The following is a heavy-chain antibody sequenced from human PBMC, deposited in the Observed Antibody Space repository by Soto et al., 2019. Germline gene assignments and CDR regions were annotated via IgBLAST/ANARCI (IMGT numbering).Heavy chain of an antibody. J-gene: IGHJ4*02. CDR3: TKWNGYGDS. D-gene: IGHD1-1*01. CDR1: GFSLSTYG. CDR2: FSGGSGTT. V-gene: IGHV3-23*01. Sequence: EVHLLESGGGLVQPGGSLRLSCAASGFSLSTYGVTWVRQAPGKGLEWVSGFSGGSGTTHYSDSVKGRFTITRDISESMVYLQMNSLRVEDTAMYYCTKWNGYGDSWGQGTLVTVS.